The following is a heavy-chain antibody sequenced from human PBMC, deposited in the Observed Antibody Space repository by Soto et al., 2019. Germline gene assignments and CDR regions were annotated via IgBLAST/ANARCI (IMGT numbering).Heavy chain of an antibody. Sequence: PSETLSLTCTVSGGSISSSSYYWGWIRQPPGKGLEWIGSIYYSGSTYYNPSPKSRVTISVDTSKNQFSLKLSSVTAADTAVYYCARGRYSSSHFDYWGQGTLVTVS. CDR3: ARGRYSSSHFDY. CDR2: IYYSGST. V-gene: IGHV4-39*01. D-gene: IGHD6-13*01. CDR1: GGSISSSSYY. J-gene: IGHJ4*02.